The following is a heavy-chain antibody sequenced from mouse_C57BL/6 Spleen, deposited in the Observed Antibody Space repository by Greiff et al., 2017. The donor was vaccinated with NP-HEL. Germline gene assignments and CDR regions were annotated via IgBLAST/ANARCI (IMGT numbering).Heavy chain of an antibody. CDR2: ISSGGSYT. J-gene: IGHJ4*01. V-gene: IGHV5-6*01. CDR3: ARGGEGDYAMDY. Sequence: EVKLMESGGDLVKPGGSLKLSCAASGFTFSSYGMSWVRQTPDKRLAWVATISSGGSYTYYPDSVKGRFTISRDNAKNTLYLQMSSLKSEDTAMYYCARGGEGDYAMDYWGQGTSVTVSS. CDR1: GFTFSSYG.